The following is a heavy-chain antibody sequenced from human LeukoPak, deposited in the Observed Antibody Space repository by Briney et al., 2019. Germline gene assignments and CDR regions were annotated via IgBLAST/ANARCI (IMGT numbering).Heavy chain of an antibody. CDR2: IFHTGST. V-gene: IGHV4-4*02. J-gene: IGHJ4*02. CDR1: GDSISNSNW. Sequence: PSETLSLTCAVSGDSISNSNWWSWVRQPPGKGLEWIGYIFHTGSTNYNPSLKSRVTISVDKSKNQFSLRLISVTAADTAVYFCARVRDIDWGSSYFDYWGQGNLVTVSS. D-gene: IGHD3-9*01. CDR3: ARVRDIDWGSSYFDY.